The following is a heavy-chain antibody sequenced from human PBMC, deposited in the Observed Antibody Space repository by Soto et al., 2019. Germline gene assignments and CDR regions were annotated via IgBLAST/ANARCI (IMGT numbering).Heavy chain of an antibody. Sequence: LRLSCAASGFTFSSYSMNWVRQAPGKGLEWVSYISSSRSTIYYADSVKGRFTISRDNAKNSLYLQMNSLRAEDTAVYYCARGYNWNDDYFDYWGQGTLVTVSS. CDR2: ISSSRSTI. CDR1: GFTFSSYS. CDR3: ARGYNWNDDYFDY. V-gene: IGHV3-48*01. J-gene: IGHJ4*02. D-gene: IGHD1-20*01.